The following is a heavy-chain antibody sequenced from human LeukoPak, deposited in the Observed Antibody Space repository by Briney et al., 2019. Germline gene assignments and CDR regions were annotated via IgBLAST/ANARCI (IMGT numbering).Heavy chain of an antibody. Sequence: SETLSLTCTVSGGSISSYYWSWIRQPPGKGLEWIGYIYYSGSTNYNPSLKSRVTISVDTSKNQFSLKLSSVTAADTAVCYCARGYYGSGSSFDYWGQGTLVTVSS. CDR3: ARGYYGSGSSFDY. J-gene: IGHJ4*02. CDR1: GGSISSYY. CDR2: IYYSGST. D-gene: IGHD3-10*01. V-gene: IGHV4-59*08.